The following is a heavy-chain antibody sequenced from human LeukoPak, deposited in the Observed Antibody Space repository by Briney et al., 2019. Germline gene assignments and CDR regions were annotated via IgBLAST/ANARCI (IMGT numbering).Heavy chain of an antibody. Sequence: GGSLRLSCAASGFTFSNYGLHWVRQAPGKGLEWVAVIWYDGKNKYYVESVKGRFTISRDNSKNTLYLQMNSLRVEDTAVYYCAKDLRFCTSTSCFTLYYMDVWGKGTTVTVSS. V-gene: IGHV3-30*02. D-gene: IGHD2-2*02. CDR1: GFTFSNYG. J-gene: IGHJ6*03. CDR3: AKDLRFCTSTSCFTLYYMDV. CDR2: IWYDGKNK.